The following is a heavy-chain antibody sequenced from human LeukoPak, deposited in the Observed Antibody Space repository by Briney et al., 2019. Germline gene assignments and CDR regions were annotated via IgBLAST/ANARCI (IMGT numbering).Heavy chain of an antibody. D-gene: IGHD6-19*01. V-gene: IGHV1-8*01. CDR2: MNPNSGNT. CDR1: GYTFTSYD. Sequence: EASVKVSCKASGYTFTSYDINWVRQATGQGLEWMGWMNPNSGNTGYAQKFQGRVTMTRNTSISTAYMELSSLRSEDTAVYYCARGRQWLGVGNYWGQGTLVTVSS. CDR3: ARGRQWLGVGNY. J-gene: IGHJ4*02.